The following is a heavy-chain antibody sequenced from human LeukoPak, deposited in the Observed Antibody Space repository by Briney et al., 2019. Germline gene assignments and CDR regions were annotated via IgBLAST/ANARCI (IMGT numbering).Heavy chain of an antibody. J-gene: IGHJ4*02. V-gene: IGHV1-2*02. Sequence: ASVNVSYKASRYTFTGYYMLWVRPPPGQGLEWMGWVNPNNSNAIYSQKFQGTVTMNRDTSLSTGYMELSSLTSDDTAVYYCARQVGGSFDYWGQGTLVTVSS. CDR1: RYTFTGYY. CDR2: VNPNNSNA. D-gene: IGHD3-10*01. CDR3: ARQVGGSFDY.